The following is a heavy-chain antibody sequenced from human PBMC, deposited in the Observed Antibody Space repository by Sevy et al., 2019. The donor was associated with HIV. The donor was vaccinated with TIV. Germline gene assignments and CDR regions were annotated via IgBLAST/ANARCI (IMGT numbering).Heavy chain of an antibody. V-gene: IGHV1-24*01. CDR1: GYTLTELS. J-gene: IGHJ4*02. CDR2: FDPEDGET. CDR3: ATAGGIAARAEFGY. Sequence: ASVKVSCKVSGYTLTELSMHWVRQAPGKGLEWMGGFDPEDGETIYAQKFQGRVTMTADTSTDTAYMELSSLRSEDTAVYYCATAGGIAARAEFGYWGQGTLVTVSS. D-gene: IGHD6-6*01.